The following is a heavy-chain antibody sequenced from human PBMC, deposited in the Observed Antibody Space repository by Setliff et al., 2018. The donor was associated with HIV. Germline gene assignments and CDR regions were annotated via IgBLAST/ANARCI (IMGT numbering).Heavy chain of an antibody. CDR1: GGSISSYY. Sequence: SETLSLTCTVSGGSISSYYWSWIRQPPGKGLEWIGDIYDSGRTNYNPSLKSRVSISVDTSENQFSLNLTSVTAADTAVYYCARDRSVPGTYRYFDYWGQGTLVTVSS. CDR2: IYDSGRT. D-gene: IGHD2-2*01. V-gene: IGHV4-59*01. CDR3: ARDRSVPGTYRYFDY. J-gene: IGHJ4*02.